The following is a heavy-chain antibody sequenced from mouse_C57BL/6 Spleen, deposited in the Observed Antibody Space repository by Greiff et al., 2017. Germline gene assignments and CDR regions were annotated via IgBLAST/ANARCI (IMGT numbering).Heavy chain of an antibody. Sequence: QVQLQQSGAELVRPGASVTLSCKASGYTFTDYEMHWVKQTPVHGLEWIGAIDPETGGTAYNQKFKGKAILTADKSSSTAYMELRSLTSEDSAVYYCTRWLLLASWGQGTLVTVSA. CDR1: GYTFTDYE. V-gene: IGHV1-15*01. CDR2: IDPETGGT. D-gene: IGHD2-3*01. CDR3: TRWLLLAS. J-gene: IGHJ3*01.